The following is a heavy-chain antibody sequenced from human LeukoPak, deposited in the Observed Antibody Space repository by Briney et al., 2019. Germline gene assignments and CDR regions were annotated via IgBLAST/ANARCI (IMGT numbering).Heavy chain of an antibody. D-gene: IGHD6-6*01. J-gene: IGHJ4*02. CDR3: ARAYSRSRFDY. CDR1: GYNFTNYW. Sequence: GESLRISCKGSGYNFTNYWISWVRQMPGKGLEWMGTINPSDSYNNYSPSFQGHVTISADKSISTAYLQWSSLKASDTAMYYCARAYSRSRFDYWGQGTLVTVSS. CDR2: INPSDSYN. V-gene: IGHV5-10-1*01.